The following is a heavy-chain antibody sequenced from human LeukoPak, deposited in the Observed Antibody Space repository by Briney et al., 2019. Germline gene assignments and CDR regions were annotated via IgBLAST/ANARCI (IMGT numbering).Heavy chain of an antibody. CDR1: GGSISSGSYY. CDR2: IYTSGST. Sequence: PSQTLSLTCTVSGGSISSGSYYWSWIRQPAGKGLEWIGRIYTSGSTNYNPSLKSRVTISVDTSKNQFSLKLSSVTAADTAVYYCALYYYDSSGYTDYWGQGTLVTVSS. CDR3: ALYYYDSSGYTDY. D-gene: IGHD3-22*01. V-gene: IGHV4-61*02. J-gene: IGHJ4*02.